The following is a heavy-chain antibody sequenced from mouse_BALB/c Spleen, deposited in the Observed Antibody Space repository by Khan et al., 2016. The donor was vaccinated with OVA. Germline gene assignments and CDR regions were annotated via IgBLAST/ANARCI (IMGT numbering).Heavy chain of an antibody. V-gene: IGHV1-18*01. CDR3: ARDAGRY. CDR1: GNTFTEYT. CDR2: IHPKNGVT. Sequence: EVQLQQSGPEVVKPGATVKISCTTSGNTFTEYTLHWVKQSHGKSLEWIGVIHPKNGVTSYNQKFKGKATLTVDKSSSTAYMEFRSLTSDDSAVYYCARDAGRYWGQGTSVTVSS. D-gene: IGHD3-3*01. J-gene: IGHJ4*01.